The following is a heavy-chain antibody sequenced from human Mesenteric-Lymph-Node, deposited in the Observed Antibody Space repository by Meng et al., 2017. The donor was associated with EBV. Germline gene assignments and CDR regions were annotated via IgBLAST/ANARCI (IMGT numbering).Heavy chain of an antibody. CDR1: GFTFSTYS. CDR3: ARDTIVVDY. J-gene: IGHJ4*02. D-gene: IGHD2-21*01. CDR2: IGTTGNM. V-gene: IGHV3-21*02. Sequence: EVQLVESGGGLVTPGGSLRLSCVASGFTFSTYSMNWVRQAPGKGLEWVSTIGTTGNMYYADSVKGRFTISRDNAKTSVYLQMNSLRDEDTAVYYCARDTIVVDYWGQGTLVTVS.